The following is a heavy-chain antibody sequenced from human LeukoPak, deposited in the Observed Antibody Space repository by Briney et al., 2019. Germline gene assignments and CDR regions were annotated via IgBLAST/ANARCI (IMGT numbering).Heavy chain of an antibody. V-gene: IGHV4-30-4*08. D-gene: IGHD5/OR15-5a*01. CDR3: ASDLRFPELDAFDI. J-gene: IGHJ3*02. CDR1: GGSISSGDYY. CDR2: IYYSGST. Sequence: PSQTLSLTCTVSGGSISSGDYYWSWIRQPPGKGPEWIGYIYYSGSTYYNPSLKSRVTTSVDTSKNQFSLKLSSVTAADTAVYYCASDLRFPELDAFDIWGQGTMVTVSS.